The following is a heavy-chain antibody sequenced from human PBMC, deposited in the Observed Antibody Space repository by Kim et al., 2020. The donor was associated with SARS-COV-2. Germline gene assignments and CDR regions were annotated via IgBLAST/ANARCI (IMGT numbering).Heavy chain of an antibody. J-gene: IGHJ6*02. CDR3: AKVLNWNDGRGMDA. Sequence: GGSLRLSCVASGFTFSNYAMSWVRQAPGKGLEWVSAMSGGGGSTYYAASVKGRFTTSRDYSKNTLYLQMNTLGADDTAVYYCAKVLNWNDGRGMDAWGQGTPVAVSS. CDR2: MSGGGGST. V-gene: IGHV3-23*01. D-gene: IGHD1-1*01. CDR1: GFTFSNYA.